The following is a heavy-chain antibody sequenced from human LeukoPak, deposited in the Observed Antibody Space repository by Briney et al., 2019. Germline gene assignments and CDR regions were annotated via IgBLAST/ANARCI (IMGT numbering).Heavy chain of an antibody. CDR1: GFTFSSYA. D-gene: IGHD3-9*01. CDR3: AKAPYVLRYFDWADSDY. CDR2: LSGSGGGT. J-gene: IGHJ4*02. Sequence: GGSLRLSCAASGFTFSSYAMSWVRQAPEKGLKWVSTLSGSGGGTYYADSVKGRFTISRDNSKNTLYLQMNILRAEDTAVYYCAKAPYVLRYFDWADSDYWGQGTLVTVSS. V-gene: IGHV3-23*01.